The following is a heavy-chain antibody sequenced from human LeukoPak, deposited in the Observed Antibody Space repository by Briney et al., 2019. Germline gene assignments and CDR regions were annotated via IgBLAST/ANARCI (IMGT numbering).Heavy chain of an antibody. J-gene: IGHJ4*02. Sequence: SETLSLTCAVSGVPFSNYYWSWVRQSPRQGLEWIGEINHSGYTNYNPSLKSRVTMPIDTSKNQFSLMVTSVTAADTGVYYCTRAVAGHPDWGQGTLVTVSS. D-gene: IGHD6-19*01. CDR3: TRAVAGHPD. V-gene: IGHV4-34*01. CDR2: INHSGYT. CDR1: GVPFSNYY.